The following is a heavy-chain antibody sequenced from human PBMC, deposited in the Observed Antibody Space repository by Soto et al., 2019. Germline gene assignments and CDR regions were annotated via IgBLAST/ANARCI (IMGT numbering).Heavy chain of an antibody. CDR3: ARDKQLARKKDYYYYYGMDV. CDR2: INPNSGGT. V-gene: IGHV1-2*02. CDR1: GYTFTGYY. J-gene: IGHJ6*02. D-gene: IGHD6-6*01. Sequence: ASVKVSCKXSGYTFTGYYMHWVRQAPGQGLEWMGWINPNSGGTDYAQKFQGRVTMTRDTSISTAYMELSRLRSDDTAVYYCARDKQLARKKDYYYYYGMDVWGQGTTVTVSS.